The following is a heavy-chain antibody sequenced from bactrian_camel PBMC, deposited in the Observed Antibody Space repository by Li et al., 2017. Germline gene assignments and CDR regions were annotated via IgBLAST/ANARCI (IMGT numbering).Heavy chain of an antibody. CDR3: HAMTHLDEDCDDHGY. Sequence: HVQLVESGGGSVQAGGSLRISCTVSGYTYGSSCMGWFRQAPGKEREGVASIPTRRGVPYYVNSVKGRFTISQDNGRSTMYLQMNNLKPEDTAMYICHAMTHLDEDCDDHGYWGQGTQVTVS. D-gene: IGHD3*01. J-gene: IGHJ6*01. V-gene: IGHV3S63*01. CDR1: GYTYGSSC. CDR2: IPTRRGVP.